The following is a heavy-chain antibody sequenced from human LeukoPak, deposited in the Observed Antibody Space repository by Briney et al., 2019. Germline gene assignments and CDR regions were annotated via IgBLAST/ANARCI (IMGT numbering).Heavy chain of an antibody. CDR1: GGSISSYY. J-gene: IGHJ5*02. CDR2: IYTSRRT. CDR3: AAARIAAAGIVWFDP. D-gene: IGHD6-13*01. V-gene: IGHV4-4*07. Sequence: SVTLSLNCTVSGGSISSYYWSWLRPPAGKERVWIGRIYTSRRTNANPSLKSRVTMSVDTSQNQFSLKLSSVTAADTAVYYCAAARIAAAGIVWFDPWGQGTLVTVSS.